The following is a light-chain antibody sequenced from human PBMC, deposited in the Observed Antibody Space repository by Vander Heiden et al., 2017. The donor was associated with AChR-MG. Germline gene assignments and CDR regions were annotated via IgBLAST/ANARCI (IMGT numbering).Light chain of an antibody. CDR2: KAS. CDR1: QSISNW. CDR3: QQYKSYPYS. Sequence: DIQMTQSPSTLSASVGDRVTITCRASQSISNWLAWYQQKPGKAPKLLIYKASSLETGVPSRFSGSGSGTEFTLTISSLQPDDSATYYCQQYKSYPYSFAQGTKLEIK. V-gene: IGKV1-5*03. J-gene: IGKJ2*03.